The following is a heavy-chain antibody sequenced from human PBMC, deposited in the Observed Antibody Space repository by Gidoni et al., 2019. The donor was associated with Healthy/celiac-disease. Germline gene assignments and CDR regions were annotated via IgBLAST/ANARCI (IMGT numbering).Heavy chain of an antibody. D-gene: IGHD5-18*01. CDR2: IYYSGST. V-gene: IGHV4-59*01. Sequence: WIRQPPGKGLEWIGYIYYSGSTNYNPSLKSRVTISVDTSKNQFSLKLSSVTAADTAVYYCASSGYSYGFDYWGQGTLVTGSS. CDR3: ASSGYSYGFDY. J-gene: IGHJ4*02.